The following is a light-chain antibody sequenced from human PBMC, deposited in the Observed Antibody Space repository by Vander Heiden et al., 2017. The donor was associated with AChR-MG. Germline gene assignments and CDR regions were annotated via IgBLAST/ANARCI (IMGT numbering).Light chain of an antibody. CDR1: QGLDSSH. Sequence: EIVLTQSPGTLSFSPGERATLSCRASQGLDSSHLAWYQQKPGRAPRLLLYGASNRATGIPDRFSGSGSGTDFTLTISRLEPEDFAVYYCQHEVTSWGTFGQGTKLEIK. J-gene: IGKJ2*01. CDR3: QHEVTSWGT. V-gene: IGKV3-20*01. CDR2: GAS.